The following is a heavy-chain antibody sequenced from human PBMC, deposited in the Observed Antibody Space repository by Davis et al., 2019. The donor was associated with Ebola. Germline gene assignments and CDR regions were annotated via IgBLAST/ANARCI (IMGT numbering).Heavy chain of an antibody. Sequence: PSETLSLTCAISGDSVSGKSGAWTWIRQSPSRGLEWLGRTYYTSKWYNHYAASVKSRTTINADTSKNEFSLQLNSVTPEDTAVYYCARGWLRTGLDIWGQGTMVIVSS. CDR1: GDSVSGKSGA. J-gene: IGHJ3*02. CDR2: TYYTSKWYN. CDR3: ARGWLRTGLDI. V-gene: IGHV6-1*01. D-gene: IGHD3/OR15-3a*01.